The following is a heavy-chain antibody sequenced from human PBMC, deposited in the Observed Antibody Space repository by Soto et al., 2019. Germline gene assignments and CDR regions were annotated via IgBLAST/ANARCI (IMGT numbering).Heavy chain of an antibody. V-gene: IGHV4-34*01. CDR1: GGSFSGYY. D-gene: IGHD2-8*01. Sequence: QVQLQQWGAGLLKPSETLSLTCAVYGGSFSGYYWSWIRQPPGKGLAWIGEINHSGSTNYNPSLKSRVTISVDTSKNQFSLKLSSVTAADTAVYYCARLRDQWRQSDYWGQGTLVTVSS. CDR3: ARLRDQWRQSDY. CDR2: INHSGST. J-gene: IGHJ4*02.